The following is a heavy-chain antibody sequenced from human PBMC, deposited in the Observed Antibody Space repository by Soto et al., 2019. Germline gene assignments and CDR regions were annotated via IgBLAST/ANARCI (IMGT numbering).Heavy chain of an antibody. CDR3: ARDLSPQYGNPPGY. D-gene: IGHD4-4*01. J-gene: IGHJ4*02. V-gene: IGHV1-3*01. Sequence: KFQGRVTITRDTSASTAYMELSSLRSEDTAVYYCARDLSPQYGNPPGYWGQGTLVTVSS.